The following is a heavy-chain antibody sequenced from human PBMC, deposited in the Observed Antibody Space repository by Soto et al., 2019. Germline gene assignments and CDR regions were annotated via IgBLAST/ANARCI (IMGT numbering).Heavy chain of an antibody. V-gene: IGHV3-72*01. CDR1: GFSFSDHY. Sequence: PGGSLRLSCAASGFSFSDHYMAWVRQAPGKGLEWVGRSRNEANSYTTEYAPSVRGRFTISRDDSKDSFYLQMDSLETEDTAVYYCTKVERSRYYFDFWGKGTLVTVSS. J-gene: IGHJ4*02. CDR2: SRNEANSYTT. CDR3: TKVERSRYYFDF.